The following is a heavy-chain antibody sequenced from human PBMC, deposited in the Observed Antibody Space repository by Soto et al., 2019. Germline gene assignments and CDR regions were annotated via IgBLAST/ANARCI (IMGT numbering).Heavy chain of an antibody. J-gene: IGHJ4*02. CDR2: INHSGST. CDR3: ARKPTYYYGSGTQFYDY. CDR1: GGSFCGYY. Sequence: SETLSLTCAVYGGSFCGYYWSWIRQPPGKGLEWIGEINHSGSTNYNPSLKSRVTISVDTSKNQFSLKLSSVTAADTAVYYCARKPTYYYGSGTQFYDYWGQGTLVTVSS. V-gene: IGHV4-34*01. D-gene: IGHD3-10*01.